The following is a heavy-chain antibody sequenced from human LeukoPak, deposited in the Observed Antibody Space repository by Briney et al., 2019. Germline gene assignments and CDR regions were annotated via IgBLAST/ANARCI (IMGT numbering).Heavy chain of an antibody. CDR3: AKDSITFGGVMNY. Sequence: GGSLRLSRAASGFTFSGYGMHWVRQAPGKGLEWVAVISYDGSNKYYADSVKGRFTISRDNSKSTLYLQMNSLRAEDTAVYYCAKDSITFGGVMNYWGQGTLVTVSS. J-gene: IGHJ4*02. CDR2: ISYDGSNK. CDR1: GFTFSGYG. V-gene: IGHV3-30*18. D-gene: IGHD3-16*01.